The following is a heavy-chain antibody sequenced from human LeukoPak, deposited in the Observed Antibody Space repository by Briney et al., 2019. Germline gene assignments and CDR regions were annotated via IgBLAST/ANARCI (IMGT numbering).Heavy chain of an antibody. D-gene: IGHD2-15*01. CDR3: ARGVVN. V-gene: IGHV4-39*06. CDR2: MYYTGST. Sequence: SETLSLTCTVSGDSIRSSGFYWGWIRQPPGKGLEWIGNMYYTGSTYYNPSLKSRVTISADTSKNQFPLKLSSVTAADTAVYYCARGVVNWGQGTLVTVSS. CDR1: GDSIRSSGFY. J-gene: IGHJ4*02.